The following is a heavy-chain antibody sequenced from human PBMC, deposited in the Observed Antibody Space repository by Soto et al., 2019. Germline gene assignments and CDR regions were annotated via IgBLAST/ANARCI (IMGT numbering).Heavy chain of an antibody. CDR2: IHYSGSS. CDR1: GASINSGGDF. Sequence: QVQLQESGPGLVKPSQTLSLACSVSGASINSGGDFWSWIRQLPGKGLEWIGYIHYSGSSYYNPSVKRRVVMSLDTSKNDFSLELSSVTAADTAVFYCARGFVETAMAFDYWGQGALATVSS. V-gene: IGHV4-31*03. J-gene: IGHJ4*02. CDR3: ARGFVETAMAFDY. D-gene: IGHD5-18*01.